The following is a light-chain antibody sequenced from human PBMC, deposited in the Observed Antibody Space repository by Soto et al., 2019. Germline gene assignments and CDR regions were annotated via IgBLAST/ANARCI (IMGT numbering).Light chain of an antibody. CDR3: QTWDSSTGV. J-gene: IGLJ1*01. Sequence: SYELTQPPSVSVSPGLTASITCSGDELGDKYVCWYQQKPGQSPVMVIYEDRKRPSGIPERFSGSNSGNTATLTISGTQTMDEADYYCQTWDSSTGVFGTGTKLTVL. CDR2: EDR. CDR1: ELGDKY. V-gene: IGLV3-1*01.